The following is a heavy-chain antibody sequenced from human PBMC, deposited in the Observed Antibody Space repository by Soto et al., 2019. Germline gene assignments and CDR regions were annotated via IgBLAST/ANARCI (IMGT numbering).Heavy chain of an antibody. CDR3: ARDFASFDS. Sequence: PETLSLTCTVPGGSFKSGSYSWSWIRQPPGKGLEWIGYVYHTGRTSYNPSLKSRVSISMDTSKNQFSLNLDSVTAADTAVDVCARDFASFDSWGQRTRVTVS. CDR2: VYHTGRT. CDR1: GGSFKSGSYS. D-gene: IGHD2-21*01. J-gene: IGHJ1*01. V-gene: IGHV4-61*01.